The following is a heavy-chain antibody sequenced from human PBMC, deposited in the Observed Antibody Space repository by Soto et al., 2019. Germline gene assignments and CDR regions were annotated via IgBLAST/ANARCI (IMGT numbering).Heavy chain of an antibody. CDR2: FDPEDGET. Sequence: ASVKISCKVSGYTHTELSIDWVRQSPGKGLEWMGGFDPEDGETIYAQKFQGRVTMTEDTSTDTAYMELSSLRSEDTAVYYCASDGTLMGATDYYYYGMDVWGQGTTVTVS. CDR1: GYTHTELS. V-gene: IGHV1-24*01. J-gene: IGHJ6*02. CDR3: ASDGTLMGATDYYYYGMDV. D-gene: IGHD1-26*01.